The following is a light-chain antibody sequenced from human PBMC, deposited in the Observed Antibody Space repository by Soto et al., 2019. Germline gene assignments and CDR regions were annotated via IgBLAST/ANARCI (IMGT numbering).Light chain of an antibody. Sequence: DLQVTQSPSSVSSSVGDRVTITCLASQDIVAYLAWYQHKPGRAPELLIRAASTLQSGVPSRFSGSGSGTDFTLTINSLQPEDFATYYCQQAYSFPITFGQGTRLEIK. CDR2: AAS. V-gene: IGKV1D-12*01. CDR3: QQAYSFPIT. J-gene: IGKJ5*01. CDR1: QDIVAY.